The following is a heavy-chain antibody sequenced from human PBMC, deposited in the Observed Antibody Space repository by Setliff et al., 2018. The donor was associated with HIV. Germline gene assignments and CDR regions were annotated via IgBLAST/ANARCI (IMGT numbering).Heavy chain of an antibody. Sequence: SEILSLTCTVSGGSISSGSYYWSWIRQPAGKGLEWIGHIYTSGSTNYNPSLKSRVTISVDTSKNQFSLKLSSVTAADTAVYYCARSLWLGDIQHWGQGTLVTVSS. CDR2: IYTSGST. D-gene: IGHD2-21*01. CDR3: ARSLWLGDIQH. V-gene: IGHV4-61*09. J-gene: IGHJ1*01. CDR1: GGSISSGSYY.